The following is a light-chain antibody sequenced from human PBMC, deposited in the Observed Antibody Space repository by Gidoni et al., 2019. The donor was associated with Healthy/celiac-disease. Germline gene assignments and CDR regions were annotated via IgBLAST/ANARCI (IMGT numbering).Light chain of an antibody. V-gene: IGKV3-15*01. CDR1: LSVSSN. Sequence: EIVMTLSPATLSVSPGERATPSCTASLSVSSNLAWYQQKPGQAPRLLIYGASTRATGIPARFSGSGSGTEFTLNISSLQSEDFAVYYCKQYNNWPLKFGPGTKVDIK. CDR2: GAS. CDR3: KQYNNWPLK. J-gene: IGKJ3*01.